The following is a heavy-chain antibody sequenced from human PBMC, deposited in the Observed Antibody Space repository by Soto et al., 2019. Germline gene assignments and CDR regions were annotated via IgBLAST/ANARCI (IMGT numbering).Heavy chain of an antibody. Sequence: SVKVSCKASGGTFSSYAISWVRQAPGQGLEWMGGIIPIFGTANYAQKFQGRVTITADESTSTAYMELSSLRSEDTVVYYCARGLGYCSSTSCYGPYYYYGMDVWGQGTTVTVSS. J-gene: IGHJ6*02. D-gene: IGHD2-2*01. V-gene: IGHV1-69*13. CDR2: IIPIFGTA. CDR1: GGTFSSYA. CDR3: ARGLGYCSSTSCYGPYYYYGMDV.